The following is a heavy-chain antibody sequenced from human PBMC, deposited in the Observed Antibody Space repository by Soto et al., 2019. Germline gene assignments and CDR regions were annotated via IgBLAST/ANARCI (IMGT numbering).Heavy chain of an antibody. Sequence: SETLSLTCSVSGGSFTGDYWSWIRQPAGKGLQWIGRVFGNGAGTPIYNSLLKSRARMSADPSKRQFSLTLTSVTAADTAVYYCVRDGTKTLRDWFDPWGQGISVTVSS. D-gene: IGHD1-1*01. CDR3: VRDGTKTLRDWFDP. V-gene: IGHV4-4*07. CDR2: VFGNGAGTP. J-gene: IGHJ5*02. CDR1: GGSFTGDY.